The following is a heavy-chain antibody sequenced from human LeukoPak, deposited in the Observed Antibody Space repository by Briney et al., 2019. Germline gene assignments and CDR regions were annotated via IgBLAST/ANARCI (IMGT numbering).Heavy chain of an antibody. V-gene: IGHV3-30*18. CDR2: ISYDGSNK. J-gene: IGHJ4*02. CDR1: GFTFSSYG. Sequence: PGGSLRLSCAASGFTFSSYGMHWVRQAPGKGLEWVAVISYDGSNKYYADSVKGRFTISRDNSKNTLYLQMNSLRAEDTAVYYCAKDGGSGSYYDDWGQGTLVTVSS. D-gene: IGHD3-10*01. CDR3: AKDGGSGSYYDD.